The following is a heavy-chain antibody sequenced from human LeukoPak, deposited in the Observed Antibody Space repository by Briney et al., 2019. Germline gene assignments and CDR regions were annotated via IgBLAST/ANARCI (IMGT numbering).Heavy chain of an antibody. V-gene: IGHV4-59*08. D-gene: IGHD3-16*02. CDR2: IYYSGST. CDR3: ARHALSYYYHGLDV. CDR1: GGSISSHY. J-gene: IGHJ6*02. Sequence: SETLSLTCTVSGGSISSHYWNWIRQPPGKGLEWLGYIYYSGSTNYNPSLKSRVTISVDTSKNQFSLKLNSVTAADTAVYYCARHALSYYYHGLDVWGQGTPVTVSS.